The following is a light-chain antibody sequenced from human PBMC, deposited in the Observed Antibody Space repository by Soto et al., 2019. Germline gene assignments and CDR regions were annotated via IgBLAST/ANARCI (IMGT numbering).Light chain of an antibody. J-gene: IGKJ5*01. CDR2: GAS. V-gene: IGKV3-11*01. CDR3: QQRDRWPIT. CDR1: QSVDSY. Sequence: EIVLTQSPASLSLSPGERATLSCRASQSVDSYLVWYQQKPGQAPRLLIFGASNRATGIPARFSGSGSGTDFTHTINSLEPDDFAVYYCQQRDRWPITFGQGTRLEIK.